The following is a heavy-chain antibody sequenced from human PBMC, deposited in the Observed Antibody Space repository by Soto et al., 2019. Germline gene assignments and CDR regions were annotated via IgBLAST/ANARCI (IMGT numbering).Heavy chain of an antibody. D-gene: IGHD1-26*01. CDR1: GGTFSSYA. J-gene: IGHJ6*02. Sequence: GASVKVSCKASGGTFSSYAISWVRQAPGQGLEWMGGIIPIFGTANYAQKFQGRVTITADESTSTAYMELSSLRSEDTAVYYCARGIVGATQYYSGMDVCGQGPTVTVYS. CDR3: ARGIVGATQYYSGMDV. CDR2: IIPIFGTA. V-gene: IGHV1-69*13.